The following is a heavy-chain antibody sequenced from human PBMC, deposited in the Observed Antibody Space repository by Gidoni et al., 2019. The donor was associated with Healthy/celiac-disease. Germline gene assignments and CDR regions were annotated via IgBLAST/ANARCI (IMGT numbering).Heavy chain of an antibody. CDR2: FDPEDGET. Sequence: QVQLVQSGAEVKKPGASGKVSCKVSGYTLTELSMHVVRQAPGNGLEWMGGFDPEDGETIYEQKFQGRVTMTEDTSTDTAYMELSSLRSEDTAVYYCATEMIAAVAGTYLDYWGQGTLVTVSS. CDR1: GYTLTELS. J-gene: IGHJ4*02. D-gene: IGHD6-19*01. CDR3: ATEMIAAVAGTYLDY. V-gene: IGHV1-24*01.